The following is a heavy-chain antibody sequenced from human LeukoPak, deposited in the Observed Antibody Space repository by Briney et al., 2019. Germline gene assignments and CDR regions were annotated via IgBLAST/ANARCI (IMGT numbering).Heavy chain of an antibody. V-gene: IGHV4-59*08. D-gene: IGHD1-26*01. Sequence: PSETLSLTCTVSGGSISSYYWSWIRQSPGKGLEWIGYNYYSGSTNYNPSLKSRVTISVDTSNNQFSLKLSSVTAADTAVYYCARHSPGSLSGNYVLDYWGQGTLVTVSS. CDR1: GGSISSYY. CDR2: NYYSGST. CDR3: ARHSPGSLSGNYVLDY. J-gene: IGHJ4*02.